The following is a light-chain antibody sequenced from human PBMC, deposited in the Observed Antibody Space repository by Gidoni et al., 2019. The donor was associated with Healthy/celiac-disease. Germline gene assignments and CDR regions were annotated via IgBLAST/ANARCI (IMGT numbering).Light chain of an antibody. CDR2: KAS. V-gene: IGKV1-5*03. J-gene: IGKJ4*01. Sequence: IPVAQFPTTLSASVGDRVTITCRASPGISSWLAWYQQKPGKGPKLLIYKASSLESGVPSRFIGSGSCTEFTLTISSLQPDDFATSYCQQYNSYSPLTFXGXTKVEIK. CDR1: PGISSW. CDR3: QQYNSYSPLT.